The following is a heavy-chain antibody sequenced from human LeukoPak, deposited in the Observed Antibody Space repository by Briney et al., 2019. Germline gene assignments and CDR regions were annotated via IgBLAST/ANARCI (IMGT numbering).Heavy chain of an antibody. D-gene: IGHD3-22*01. CDR3: ARDRLGDYDHSGYYDK. J-gene: IGHJ4*02. Sequence: PGGSLRLSCAASGFTVITNDMTWVRQAPGKGLEWVSVLYSDGNTKYADSVQGRFTISRDNSKNTLYLEMNSLSPDDTAVYYCARDRLGDYDHSGYYDKWGQGTLVTVSS. CDR2: LYSDGNT. CDR1: GFTVITND. V-gene: IGHV3-53*01.